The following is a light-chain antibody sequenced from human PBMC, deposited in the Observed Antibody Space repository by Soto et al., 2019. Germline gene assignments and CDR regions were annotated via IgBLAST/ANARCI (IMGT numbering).Light chain of an antibody. J-gene: IGLJ2*01. Sequence: QSVLTQPPSASGTPGQRVTISCSGSSSNIGTNTVIWYQQLPGAAPRLLIYSDNQRPSGVPVRFSGSKSGTSASLAISGLQSEDEADYYCEAWDVSLVVFGGVTQLTVL. CDR1: SSNIGTNT. V-gene: IGLV1-44*01. CDR3: EAWDVSLVV. CDR2: SDN.